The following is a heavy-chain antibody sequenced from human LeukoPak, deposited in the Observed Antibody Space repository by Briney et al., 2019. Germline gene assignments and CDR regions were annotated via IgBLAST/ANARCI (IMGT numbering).Heavy chain of an antibody. CDR3: ARDIWVGAGFYYYGMDV. CDR2: IYYSGST. J-gene: IGHJ6*02. Sequence: SQTLSLTCAVSGGSISSYYWSWIRRPPGKGLEWGGDIYYSGSTKYNPSLKRRVTVSVATSKNKFSLKLRSVTAADTAVYYCARDIWVGAGFYYYGMDVWGQGTTVTVSS. D-gene: IGHD1-26*01. CDR1: GGSISSYY. V-gene: IGHV4-59*01.